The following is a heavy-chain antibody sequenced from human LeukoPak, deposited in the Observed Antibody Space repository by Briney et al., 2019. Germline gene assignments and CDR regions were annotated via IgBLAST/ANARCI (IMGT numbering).Heavy chain of an antibody. D-gene: IGHD6-19*01. CDR3: ARWGAGSRHFDL. J-gene: IGHJ2*01. CDR1: GGSISSYY. Sequence: SETLSLTCTVSGGSISSYYWSWIRQPPGKGLEWIGYIYYSGSTNYNPSLNSRITISVDTSKNQFSLNLNSVTAADTAVYYCARWGAGSRHFDLWGRGTLVTVSS. V-gene: IGHV4-59*01. CDR2: IYYSGST.